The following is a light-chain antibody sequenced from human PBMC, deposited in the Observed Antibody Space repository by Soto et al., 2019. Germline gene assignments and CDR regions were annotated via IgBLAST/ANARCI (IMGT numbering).Light chain of an antibody. CDR3: SSYAGSNNVV. CDR1: SSDVGGYNY. J-gene: IGLJ1*01. V-gene: IGLV2-8*01. Sequence: QSVLTQPPSASGSPGQSVTISCTGTSSDVGGYNYVSWYQQHLGKAPKLMIYEVSERPSGVPDRFSGSKSSNTASLTVSGLQAEDEADYYCSSYAGSNNVVFGTGTKVTVL. CDR2: EVS.